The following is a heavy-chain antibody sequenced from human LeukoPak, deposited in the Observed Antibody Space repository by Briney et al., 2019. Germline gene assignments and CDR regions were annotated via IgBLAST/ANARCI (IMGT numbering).Heavy chain of an antibody. CDR1: GFTFSSYA. J-gene: IGHJ4*02. CDR2: IPYDGSNK. V-gene: IGHV3-30*04. CDR3: ARGGLNRLAAPLGY. D-gene: IGHD6-13*01. Sequence: GGSLRLSCAASGFTFSSYAMHWVRQAPGKGLEWVAVIPYDGSNKYYADSVKGRFTISRDNSKNTLYLQMNSLRAEDTAVYYCARGGLNRLAAPLGYWGQGTLVTVSS.